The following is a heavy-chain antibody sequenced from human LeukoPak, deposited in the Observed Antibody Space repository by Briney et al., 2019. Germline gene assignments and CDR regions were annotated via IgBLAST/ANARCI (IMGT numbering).Heavy chain of an antibody. CDR2: IYYSGST. D-gene: IGHD2-8*02. J-gene: IGHJ4*02. CDR3: AIGTGAGSFDY. Sequence: SETLSLTCTVSGGSISSYYWSWIRQPPGRGLEWVGYIYYSGSTNYNHSLKSRVTLSVDTSKNMFSLSMRSATDARTPVYFCAIGTGAGSFDYWGQGTLVTVSS. V-gene: IGHV4-59*01. CDR1: GGSISSYY.